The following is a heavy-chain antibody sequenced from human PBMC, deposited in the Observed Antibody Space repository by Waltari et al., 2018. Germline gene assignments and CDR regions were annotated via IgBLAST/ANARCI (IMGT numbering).Heavy chain of an antibody. V-gene: IGHV1-8*01. CDR1: GYTFTSYD. Sequence: QVQLVQSGAEVKKPGASVKVSCKASGYTFTSYDINGVRQAPGQGLEWMGWMNPNSGNTGYAQKFQGRVTMTSNTSISTAYMELISLRSEDTAVYYCARGLPIVVVPAAIQGWFDPWGQGTLVTVSS. J-gene: IGHJ5*02. CDR3: ARGLPIVVVPAAIQGWFDP. D-gene: IGHD2-2*01. CDR2: MNPNSGNT.